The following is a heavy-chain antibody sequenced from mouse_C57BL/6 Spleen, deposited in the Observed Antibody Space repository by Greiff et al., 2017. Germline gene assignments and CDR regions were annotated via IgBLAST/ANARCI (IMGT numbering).Heavy chain of an antibody. CDR2: INPSTGGT. J-gene: IGHJ3*01. CDR3: ARGGTVVATPFAY. Sequence: DVQLQESGPELVKPGASVKISCKASGYSFTGYYMNWVKQSPEKSLEWIGEINPSTGGTTYNQKFKAKATLTVDKSSSTAYMQLKSLTSEDSAVYYCARGGTVVATPFAYWGQGTLVTVSA. CDR1: GYSFTGYY. D-gene: IGHD1-1*01. V-gene: IGHV1-42*01.